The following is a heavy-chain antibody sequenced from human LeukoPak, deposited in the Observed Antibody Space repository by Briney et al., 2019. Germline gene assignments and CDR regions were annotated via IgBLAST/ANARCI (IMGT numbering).Heavy chain of an antibody. CDR2: ISSSSSYI. D-gene: IGHD4-17*01. CDR1: GFTFSSYS. V-gene: IGHV3-21*01. Sequence: PGGSLRLSCAASGFTFSSYSMNWVRQAPGKGLEWVSSISSSSSYIYYADSVKGRFTISRDNAKNSLYLQMNSLRAEDTAVYYCARGYGDRTLYYYYYYYMDVWGKGTTVTVSS. CDR3: ARGYGDRTLYYYYYYYMDV. J-gene: IGHJ6*03.